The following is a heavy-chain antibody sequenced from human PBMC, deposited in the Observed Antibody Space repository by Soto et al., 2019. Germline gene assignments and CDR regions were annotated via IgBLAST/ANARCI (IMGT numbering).Heavy chain of an antibody. D-gene: IGHD2-2*01. CDR2: IWYDGSNK. J-gene: IGHJ4*02. CDR1: GFTFSSYG. Sequence: GGSLRLSCAASGFTFSSYGMHWVRQAPGKGLEWVAVIWYDGSNKYYADSVKGRFTISRDNSKNTLYLQMNSLRAEDTAVYYCAMGYCSSTSCLNFDYWGQGTLVTVSS. CDR3: AMGYCSSTSCLNFDY. V-gene: IGHV3-33*01.